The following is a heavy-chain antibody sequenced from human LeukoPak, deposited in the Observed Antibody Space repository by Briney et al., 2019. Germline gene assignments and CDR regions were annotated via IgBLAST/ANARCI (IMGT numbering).Heavy chain of an antibody. V-gene: IGHV3-48*04. CDR1: GFTFSSYS. CDR3: ARGFTSRSGGSLGF. J-gene: IGHJ4*02. Sequence: PGGSLRLSCAASGFTFSSYSMNWVRQAPGKGLQWISYISSSGTTIYYADSVKGRFSISRDNAKNSLYLQMNSLRAEDTAVYYCARGFTSRSGGSLGFWGQGTLVTVSS. D-gene: IGHD2-15*01. CDR2: ISSSGTTI.